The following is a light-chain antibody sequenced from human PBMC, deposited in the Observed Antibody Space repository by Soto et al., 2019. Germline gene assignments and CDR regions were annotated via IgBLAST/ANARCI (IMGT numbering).Light chain of an antibody. CDR2: DVS. V-gene: IGLV2-11*01. CDR3: CSYAGSYTFGV. CDR1: SSDVGGYNY. J-gene: IGLJ1*01. Sequence: QSVLTQPRSVSGSPGQSVTISCTGTSSDVGGYNYVSRYQQHPGKAPKLMIYDVSKRPSGVPDRFSGSNSGNTASLTISGLQAEDEADYYCCSYAGSYTFGVFGTGTKV.